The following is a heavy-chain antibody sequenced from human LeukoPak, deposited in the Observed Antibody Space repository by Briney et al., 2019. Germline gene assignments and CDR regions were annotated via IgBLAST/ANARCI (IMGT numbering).Heavy chain of an antibody. D-gene: IGHD1-26*01. CDR3: ANAGGYTFDY. CDR2: ISYDGSNK. V-gene: IGHV3-30*18. J-gene: IGHJ4*02. CDR1: GFTFSSYG. Sequence: GRSLRLSCAASGFTFSSYGMPWVRQAPGKGLEWVAVISYDGSNKYYADSVKGRFTISRDNSKNTLYLQMNSLRAEDTAVYYCANAGGYTFDYWGRGTLVTVSS.